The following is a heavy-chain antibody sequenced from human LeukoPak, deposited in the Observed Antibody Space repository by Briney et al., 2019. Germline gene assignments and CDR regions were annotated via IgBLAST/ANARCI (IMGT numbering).Heavy chain of an antibody. CDR2: IYHSGST. J-gene: IGHJ4*02. D-gene: IGHD3-22*01. V-gene: IGHV4-30-2*01. CDR3: AREKWSSGHPHQTDYFDY. CDR1: GGSISSGGYY. Sequence: PSQTLSLTCTGSGGSISSGGYYWSWIRQPPGKGLEWIGYIYHSGSTYYNPSLKSRVTISVDRSKNQFSLKLSSVTAADTAVYYCAREKWSSGHPHQTDYFDYWGQGTLVTVSS.